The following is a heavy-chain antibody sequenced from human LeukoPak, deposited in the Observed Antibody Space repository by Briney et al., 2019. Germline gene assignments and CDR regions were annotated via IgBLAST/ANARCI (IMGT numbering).Heavy chain of an antibody. CDR1: GFTVSSNY. J-gene: IGHJ6*02. CDR3: ARASTVTNIYYYYGMDV. Sequence: GGSLRLSCAASGFTVSSNYMSWVRQAPGKGLEWVSVIYSGGSTYYADSVKGRFTISRDNSKNTLYLQMNSLRAEDTAVYYCARASTVTNIYYYYGMDVWGQGTTVTVSS. V-gene: IGHV3-66*01. CDR2: IYSGGST. D-gene: IGHD4-11*01.